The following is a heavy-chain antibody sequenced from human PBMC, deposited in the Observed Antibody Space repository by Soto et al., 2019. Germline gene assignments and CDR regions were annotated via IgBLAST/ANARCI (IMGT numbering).Heavy chain of an antibody. CDR3: AKEQLAMTVVVADYFDS. CDR2: ISYDGGSK. J-gene: IGHJ4*02. D-gene: IGHD3-22*01. V-gene: IGHV3-30*18. CDR1: GFTFSTYG. Sequence: QVQMVESGGGVVQPGKSLRLSCAASGFTFSTYGIHWFRQAPGKGLEWVALISYDGGSKYYGDSVKGRFIISRDNSYNTVSLQMNSLRADDTAVYFCAKEQLAMTVVVADYFDSWGQGTLVTVSS.